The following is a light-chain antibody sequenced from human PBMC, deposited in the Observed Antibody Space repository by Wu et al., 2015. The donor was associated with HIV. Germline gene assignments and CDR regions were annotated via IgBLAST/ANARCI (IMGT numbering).Light chain of an antibody. J-gene: IGKJ2*01. CDR2: AAS. CDR1: KTLKT. Sequence: DIEVTQSPPFCPHLWETELSSLAGQVKTLKTFKWYQQKSGKAPDLLIRAASTLETGVPSRFVGSGSGTDFTLTINGLQPEDIATYYCQQSFSRYTFGQGTKLEI. CDR3: QQSFSRYT. V-gene: IGKV1-39*01.